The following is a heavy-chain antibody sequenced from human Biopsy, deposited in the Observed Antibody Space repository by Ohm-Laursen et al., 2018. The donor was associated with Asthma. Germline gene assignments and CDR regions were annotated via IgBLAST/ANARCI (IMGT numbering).Heavy chain of an antibody. Sequence: SLRLSCAASGFTFHNYVMHWVRQAPGKGLEWVAGIFFDGSNKYYADSVKGRFTTSRDNSKDTLYLQVNSLRGDDTAVYYCARGKTWGRSYYFDYWGQGTLVTVSS. J-gene: IGHJ4*02. CDR1: GFTFHNYV. D-gene: IGHD6-6*01. V-gene: IGHV3-30-3*01. CDR2: IFFDGSNK. CDR3: ARGKTWGRSYYFDY.